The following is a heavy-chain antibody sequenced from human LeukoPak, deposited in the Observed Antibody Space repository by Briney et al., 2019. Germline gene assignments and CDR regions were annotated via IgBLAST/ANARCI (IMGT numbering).Heavy chain of an antibody. CDR2: ISAYNGNR. J-gene: IGHJ5*02. D-gene: IGHD2-15*01. Sequence: GASVKVSCKASGYTFTSYGFSWVRQAPGQGLEWMGWISAYNGNRNYAEKFQGRVTMTTDTSTSTAYMELRSLRSDDTAVYYCARDMVVNGRCCYNWFDPWGQGTLVTVSS. CDR3: ARDMVVNGRCCYNWFDP. CDR1: GYTFTSYG. V-gene: IGHV1-18*01.